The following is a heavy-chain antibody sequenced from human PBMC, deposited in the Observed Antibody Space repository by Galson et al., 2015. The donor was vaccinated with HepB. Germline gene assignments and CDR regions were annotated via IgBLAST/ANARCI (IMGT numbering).Heavy chain of an antibody. CDR1: GYTLTELS. CDR2: FDPEGGET. Sequence: SVKVSCKVSGYTLTELSMHWVRQAPGKGLEWMGGFDPEGGETIYAQKFQGRVTMTEDTSTDTAYMELSSLRSEDTAVYYCATGTYYYDSSGYYAFDIWGQGTMVTVSS. CDR3: ATGTYYYDSSGYYAFDI. V-gene: IGHV1-24*01. D-gene: IGHD3-22*01. J-gene: IGHJ3*02.